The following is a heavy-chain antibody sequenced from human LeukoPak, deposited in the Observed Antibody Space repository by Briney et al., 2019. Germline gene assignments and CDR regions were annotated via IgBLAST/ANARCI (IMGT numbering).Heavy chain of an antibody. CDR2: IYSGGTT. D-gene: IGHD2-15*01. CDR1: GFTVSSNY. Sequence: GGSLRLSCAASGFTVSSNYMSWVRQAPGKGLEWVSVIYSGGTTYYADSVRGRFTISRDNAKNSLYLQMNSLRDEDTAVYYCARGGYEFDYWGQGTLVTVSS. V-gene: IGHV3-66*01. CDR3: ARGGYEFDY. J-gene: IGHJ4*02.